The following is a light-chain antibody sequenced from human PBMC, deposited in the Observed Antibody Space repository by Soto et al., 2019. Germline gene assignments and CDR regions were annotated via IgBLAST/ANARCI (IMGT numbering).Light chain of an antibody. J-gene: IGKJ1*01. CDR3: QQYHSSPRT. V-gene: IGKV3-11*01. Sequence: EIVLTQSPATLSLSPGERATLSCRASQSISSYLAWYQQKPGQAPGLLIYEASNRTTGIPARFSGSGSETDFTLTISSLEPGDFAVYYSQQYHSSPRTFGQGTKVDIK. CDR2: EAS. CDR1: QSISSY.